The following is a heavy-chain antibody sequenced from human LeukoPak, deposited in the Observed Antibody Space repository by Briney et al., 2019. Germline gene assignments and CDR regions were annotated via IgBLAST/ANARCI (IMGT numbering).Heavy chain of an antibody. CDR2: INHSGST. CDR1: GFNFGSYS. D-gene: IGHD3-16*02. V-gene: IGHV4-34*01. CDR3: ASRPFPLEPYRY. J-gene: IGHJ4*02. Sequence: GSLRLSCAASGFNFGSYSMTWVRQPPGKGLEWIGEINHSGSTNYNPSLKSRVTISVDTSKNQFSLKLSSVTAADTAVYYCASRPFPLEPYRYWGQGTLVTVSS.